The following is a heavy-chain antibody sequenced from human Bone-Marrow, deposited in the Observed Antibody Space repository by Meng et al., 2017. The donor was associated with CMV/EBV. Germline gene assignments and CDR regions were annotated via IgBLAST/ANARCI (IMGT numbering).Heavy chain of an antibody. Sequence: GGSLRLSCKGSGYTFTTFWITWVRQMPGKGLEWMGVIHPGDSDTTYSPSFEGQVTFSADKSISTVYLHSSYLKASDTAMYYCASGAGDYWGQGTLVTVSS. J-gene: IGHJ4*02. CDR2: IHPGDSDT. CDR3: ASGAGDY. D-gene: IGHD1-26*01. V-gene: IGHV5-51*01. CDR1: GYTFTTFW.